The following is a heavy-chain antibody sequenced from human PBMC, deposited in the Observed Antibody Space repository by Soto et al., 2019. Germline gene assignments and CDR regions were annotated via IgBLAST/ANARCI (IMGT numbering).Heavy chain of an antibody. CDR3: ARGVYYGSGDENWFDP. J-gene: IGHJ5*02. CDR2: INSDGSST. Sequence: QSGGSLRLSCAASGFTFSSYWMQWVRQAPGKGLVWVSRINSDGSSTSYADSVKGRFTISRDNAKNTLYLQMNSLRAEDTAVYYCARGVYYGSGDENWFDPWGQGTLVTVSS. V-gene: IGHV3-74*01. D-gene: IGHD3-10*01. CDR1: GFTFSSYW.